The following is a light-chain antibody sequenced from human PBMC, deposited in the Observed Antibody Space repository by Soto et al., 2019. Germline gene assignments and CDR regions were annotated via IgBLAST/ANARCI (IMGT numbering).Light chain of an antibody. CDR3: AAWDDSRKGVV. CDR1: SSNIGGNT. V-gene: IGLV1-44*01. CDR2: TND. J-gene: IGLJ2*01. Sequence: QSVLTQPPSASGTPGQRVTISCSGSSSNIGGNTVNWFQQLPGTAPKLLIYTNDQRPSGVPDRFSGSKSGTSASLAISGLRSEDEADYYCAAWDDSRKGVVFGGGTKLTVL.